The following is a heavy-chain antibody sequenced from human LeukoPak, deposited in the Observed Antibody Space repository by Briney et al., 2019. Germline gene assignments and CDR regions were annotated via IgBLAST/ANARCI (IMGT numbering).Heavy chain of an antibody. V-gene: IGHV4-34*01. CDR3: ARGLKRPNAFDI. CDR2: INHSGST. Sequence: SDTLSLTCAVYGGSFRGYYWSWIRQPPGKGLEWIGEINHSGSTNYNPSLKSRVTISVDTSKNQFSLKLSSVTAADTAVYYCARGLKRPNAFDIWGQGTMVTVSS. CDR1: GGSFRGYY. J-gene: IGHJ3*02. D-gene: IGHD1-1*01.